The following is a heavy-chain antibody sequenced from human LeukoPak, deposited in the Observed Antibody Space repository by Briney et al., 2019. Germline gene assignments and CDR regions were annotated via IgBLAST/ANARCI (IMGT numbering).Heavy chain of an antibody. CDR3: VRAPGGYSYGALYYFDC. Sequence: SETLSLTCTVSGGSISSHYCGWIRQPPGKGLEWIGYISYSGTTNYNTSLKSRVTISVDTPKNQFSLTLSSVTAADTAVYYCVRAPGGYSYGALYYFDCWGHGTLVTVSS. V-gene: IGHV4-59*11. CDR1: GGSISSHY. CDR2: ISYSGTT. D-gene: IGHD5-18*01. J-gene: IGHJ4*01.